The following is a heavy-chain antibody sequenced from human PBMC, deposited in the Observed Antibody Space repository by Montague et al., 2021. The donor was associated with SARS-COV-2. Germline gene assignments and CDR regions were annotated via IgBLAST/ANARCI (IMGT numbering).Heavy chain of an antibody. Sequence: SETLSLTCSVSGDSINSRYCNCSWVRQPPGKGLEWNGSINYSRSTYHXPSLKSPVTLSVDTSKNHFSLKLNSVAAADTAVYFCAIHRCRGSAASYCFDHWGQGTLVTVSS. D-gene: IGHD5-12*01. V-gene: IGHV4-39*01. CDR3: AIHRCRGSAASYCFDH. CDR2: INYSRST. CDR1: GDSINSRYCN. J-gene: IGHJ5*02.